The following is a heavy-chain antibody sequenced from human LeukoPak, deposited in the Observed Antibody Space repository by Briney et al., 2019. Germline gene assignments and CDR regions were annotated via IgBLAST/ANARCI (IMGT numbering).Heavy chain of an antibody. CDR1: GFTFSSYG. CDR3: ASSYDSGYDLGGEPYYYYMDV. V-gene: IGHV3-30*02. D-gene: IGHD5-12*01. J-gene: IGHJ6*03. CDR2: IRYDGSNK. Sequence: GGSLRLSCAASGFTFSSYGMHWVRQAPGKGLEWVAFIRYDGSNKYYADSVKGRFTISRDNAKNSLYLQMNSLRAEDTAVYYCASSYDSGYDLGGEPYYYYMDVWGKGTTVTISS.